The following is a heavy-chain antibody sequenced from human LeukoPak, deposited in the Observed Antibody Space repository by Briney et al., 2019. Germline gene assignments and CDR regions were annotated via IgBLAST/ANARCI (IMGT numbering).Heavy chain of an antibody. Sequence: ASVKVSCKASGYTFTSYGISWVRQAPGQGLEWMGWISAYNGNTNYAQKLQGRVTMTTDTSTSTAYMELRSLRSDDTAVYYCARDRSLYYYDSSGLEGFDAWGQGTLVTVSS. V-gene: IGHV1-18*01. J-gene: IGHJ5*02. D-gene: IGHD3-22*01. CDR1: GYTFTSYG. CDR2: ISAYNGNT. CDR3: ARDRSLYYYDSSGLEGFDA.